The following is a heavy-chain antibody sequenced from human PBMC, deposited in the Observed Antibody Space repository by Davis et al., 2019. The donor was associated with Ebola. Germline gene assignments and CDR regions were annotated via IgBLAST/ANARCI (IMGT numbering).Heavy chain of an antibody. Sequence: ASVKVSCKASGYTFTSYAMHWVRQAPEQRLEWMGWINAGNGNTKYSQKFQGRVTITRDTSASTAYMELSSLRSEDTAVYYCARESPIGSYYPDWYFDLWGRGTLVTVSS. CDR2: INAGNGNT. J-gene: IGHJ2*01. CDR1: GYTFTSYA. CDR3: ARESPIGSYYPDWYFDL. D-gene: IGHD1-26*01. V-gene: IGHV1-3*01.